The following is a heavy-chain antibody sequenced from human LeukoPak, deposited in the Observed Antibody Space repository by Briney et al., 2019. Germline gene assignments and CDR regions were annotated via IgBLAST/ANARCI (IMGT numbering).Heavy chain of an antibody. V-gene: IGHV4-34*01. CDR3: ATSLRLIAVAADLDY. CDR1: GGSFSGYY. D-gene: IGHD6-19*01. Sequence: SETLSLTCAVYGGSFSGYYWSWIRQPPGKGLEWIGEINHSGSTNYNPSLKSRVTISVDTSKNQFSLKLSSVTAADTAVYYCATSLRLIAVAADLDYWGQGTLVTVSS. CDR2: INHSGST. J-gene: IGHJ4*02.